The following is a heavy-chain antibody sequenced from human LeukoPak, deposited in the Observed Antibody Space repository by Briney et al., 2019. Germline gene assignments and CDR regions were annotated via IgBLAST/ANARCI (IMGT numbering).Heavy chain of an antibody. CDR1: GGSFSSGDYY. Sequence: PSETLSLTCTVSGGSFSSGDYYWSWIRQPPGKGLEWIGYIYYNGSTYYNPSLKSRVTISVDTSKNQFSLKLSSVTAADTAVYYCARAPGAGYSPMDYWGQGTLVTVSS. CDR3: ARAPGAGYSPMDY. CDR2: IYYNGST. V-gene: IGHV4-30-4*08. D-gene: IGHD5-24*01. J-gene: IGHJ4*02.